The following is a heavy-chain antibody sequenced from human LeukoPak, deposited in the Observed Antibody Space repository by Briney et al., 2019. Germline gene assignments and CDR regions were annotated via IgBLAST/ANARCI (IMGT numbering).Heavy chain of an antibody. CDR1: GGSISSCY. J-gene: IGHJ4*02. CDR2: IYYSGST. V-gene: IGHV4-59*01. D-gene: IGHD4-11*01. CDR3: ARDISNYGEFDY. Sequence: SETLSLTCTVSGGSISSCYCCWSRQPPRKGRAGIGYIYYSGSTNYNPSLKSRVTISVDTSKNQFSLKLSSVTAADTAVYYCARDISNYGEFDYWGQGTLVTVSS.